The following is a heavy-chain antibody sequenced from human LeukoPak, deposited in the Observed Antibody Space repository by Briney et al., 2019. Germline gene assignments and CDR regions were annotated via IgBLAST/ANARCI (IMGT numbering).Heavy chain of an antibody. J-gene: IGHJ6*02. D-gene: IGHD3-10*01. CDR2: INPSGGST. CDR1: GYTFTSYY. CDR3: ATGAVWVGYGSRKDV. Sequence: ASVKVSCKASGYTFTSYYMHWVRQAPGQGLEWMGIINPSGGSTSYAQKFQGRVTMTRDTSTSTVYMELGSLRSEDTAVYYCATGAVWVGYGSRKDVWGQGTTVTVSS. V-gene: IGHV1-46*01.